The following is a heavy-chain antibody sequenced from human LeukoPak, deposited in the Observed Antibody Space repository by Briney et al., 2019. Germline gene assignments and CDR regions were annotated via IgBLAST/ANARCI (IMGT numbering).Heavy chain of an antibody. J-gene: IGHJ4*02. CDR1: GGTFSSYA. CDR2: IIPIFGTA. V-gene: IGHV1-69*05. D-gene: IGHD5-18*01. CDR3: ARVLSQYSYGQNRPYYFDY. Sequence: ASVKVSCKASGGTFSSYAIGWVRQAPGQGLEWMGGIIPIFGTANYAQKFQGRVTITTDESTSTAYMELSSLRSEDTAVYYCARVLSQYSYGQNRPYYFDYWGQGTLVTVSS.